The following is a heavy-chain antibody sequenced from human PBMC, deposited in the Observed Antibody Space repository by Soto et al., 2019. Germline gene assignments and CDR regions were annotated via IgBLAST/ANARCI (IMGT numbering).Heavy chain of an antibody. CDR3: ARDWDDFWSGYYHDYYYGMDV. D-gene: IGHD3-3*01. J-gene: IGHJ6*02. V-gene: IGHV3-33*01. CDR2: IWYDGSNK. Sequence: QVQLVESGGGVVQPGRSLRLSCAASGFTFSSYGMHWVRQAPGKGLEWVAVIWYDGSNKYYADSVKGRFTISRDNSKNTLYLQMNSLRAEDTAVYYCARDWDDFWSGYYHDYYYGMDVWGQGTTVTVSS. CDR1: GFTFSSYG.